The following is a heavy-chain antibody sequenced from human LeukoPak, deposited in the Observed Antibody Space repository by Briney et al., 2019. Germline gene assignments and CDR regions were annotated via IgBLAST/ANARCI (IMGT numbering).Heavy chain of an antibody. D-gene: IGHD3-10*01. V-gene: IGHV3-66*01. J-gene: IGHJ4*02. CDR1: GFTFSSKY. Sequence: PGGSLRLSCVASGFTFSSKYMSWVRQAPGKGLEWVSVIYSGGSTYYADSVKGRFTISRDNSKNTLYLQMNSLRAEDTAVYYCARDFADYYGSGSYRNDYWGQGTLVTVSS. CDR2: IYSGGST. CDR3: ARDFADYYGSGSYRNDY.